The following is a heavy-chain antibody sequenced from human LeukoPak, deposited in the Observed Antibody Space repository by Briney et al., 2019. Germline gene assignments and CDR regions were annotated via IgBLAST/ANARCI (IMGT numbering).Heavy chain of an antibody. J-gene: IGHJ4*02. Sequence: PSETLSLTCTVSGGSISSYYWSWIRQPAGKGLEWIGYIYYSGSTNYNPSLKSRVTISVDTSKNQFSLKLSSVTAADTAVYYCARGTSVFYNYYFDYWGQGTLVTVSS. CDR2: IYYSGST. V-gene: IGHV4-59*08. D-gene: IGHD1-1*01. CDR1: GGSISSYY. CDR3: ARGTSVFYNYYFDY.